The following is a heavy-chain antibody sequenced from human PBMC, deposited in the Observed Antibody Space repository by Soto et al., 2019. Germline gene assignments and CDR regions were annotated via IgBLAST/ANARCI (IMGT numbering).Heavy chain of an antibody. V-gene: IGHV3-21*01. CDR2: ISSGSAFI. Sequence: EVQVVESGGGLVKPGGSLRLSCNFSFSMYSMDWVRQAPGKGLEWVASISSGSAFIKYADSVKGRFTISRDNAKNSVSLQMSSLRVEDTAMYYCTRDQGGSYDSWFDPRGRGTLVTVSS. CDR1: FSMYS. CDR3: TRDQGGSYDSWFDP. D-gene: IGHD1-26*01. J-gene: IGHJ5*02.